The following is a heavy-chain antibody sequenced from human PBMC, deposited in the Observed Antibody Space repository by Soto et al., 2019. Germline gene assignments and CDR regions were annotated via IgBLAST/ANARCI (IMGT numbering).Heavy chain of an antibody. V-gene: IGHV3-23*01. J-gene: IGHJ3*01. Sequence: GWSLRLSCVSSVFTFSSYAMSWVRQVPGKGLEWVSTISDAAGSAYYVDSVKGRSTISRDNSKKTLYLQMNSLRAEDSAVYYCARPYGGKIGDAPDLWGPGTMVTVSS. D-gene: IGHD4-17*01. CDR1: VFTFSSYA. CDR2: ISDAAGSA. CDR3: ARPYGGKIGDAPDL.